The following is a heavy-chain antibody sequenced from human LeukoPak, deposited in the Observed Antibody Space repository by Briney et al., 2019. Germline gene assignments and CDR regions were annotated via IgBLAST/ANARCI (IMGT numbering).Heavy chain of an antibody. CDR1: GVSFNDYH. V-gene: IGHV4-34*10. J-gene: IGHJ4*02. D-gene: IGHD4-17*01. CDR3: TRMTTEHDY. Sequence: SETLSLTCAVSGVSFNDYHWSWVRQTPGKGLEWIGEINHSGYTNDSPSLKSRVTISIDTSRKQFFLNLRSVTVADTGIYYCTRMTTEHDYWGQGTLVTVSS. CDR2: INHSGYT.